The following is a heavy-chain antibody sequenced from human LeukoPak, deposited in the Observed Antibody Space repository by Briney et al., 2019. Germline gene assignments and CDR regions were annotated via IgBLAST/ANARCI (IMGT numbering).Heavy chain of an antibody. CDR2: IRGKVYGATT. D-gene: IGHD3-3*01. CDR3: TRDISIFGFDY. V-gene: IGHV3-49*03. CDR1: GFTFGDYA. J-gene: IGHJ4*02. Sequence: PGGSLRFSCSASGFTFGDYAMSWFRQAPGKGLEWVGFIRGKVYGATTEYAASVRGRFTISRDDSESIAYLQMNSLKIEDTAVYYCTRDISIFGFDYWGQGTLVTVSS.